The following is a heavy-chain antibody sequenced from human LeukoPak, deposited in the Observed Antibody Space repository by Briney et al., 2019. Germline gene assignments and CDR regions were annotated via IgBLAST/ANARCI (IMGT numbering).Heavy chain of an antibody. J-gene: IGHJ4*02. CDR2: INHSGST. CDR3: ASRRLRPERFDY. CDR1: GGSFSGYY. Sequence: PSETLSLTCAVYGGSFSGYYWSWIRQPPGKGLEWIGEINHSGSTNYNPSLKSRVTISVDTSKNQFSLMLSSVTASDTAVYYCASRRLRPERFDYWGQGALVTVSS. V-gene: IGHV4-34*01. D-gene: IGHD4-17*01.